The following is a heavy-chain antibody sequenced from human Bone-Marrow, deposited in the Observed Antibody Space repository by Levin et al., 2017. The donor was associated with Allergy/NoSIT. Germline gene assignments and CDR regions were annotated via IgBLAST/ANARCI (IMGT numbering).Heavy chain of an antibody. CDR2: IKSKTDGGTT. CDR1: GFTFSNAW. D-gene: IGHD6-19*01. Sequence: GGSLRLSCAASGFTFSNAWMSWVRQAPGKGLEWVGRIKSKTDGGTTDYAAPVKGRFTISRDDSKNTLYLQMNSLKTEDTAVYYCTRGIAVAGTDYWGQGTLVTVSS. J-gene: IGHJ4*02. CDR3: TRGIAVAGTDY. V-gene: IGHV3-15*01.